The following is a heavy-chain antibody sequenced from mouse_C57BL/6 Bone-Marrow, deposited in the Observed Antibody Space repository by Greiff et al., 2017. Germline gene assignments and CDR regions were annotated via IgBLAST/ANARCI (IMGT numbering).Heavy chain of an antibody. J-gene: IGHJ2*01. Sequence: QVQLQQPGAELVKPGASVKLSCKASGYTFTSYWMQWVKQRPGQGLEWIGEIDPSDSYTNYTQKFKGKATLTVDTSSSTAYMQLSSLTSEDSAVYYCAREGAWTTVVFDYWGQGTTLTVSS. D-gene: IGHD1-1*01. CDR2: IDPSDSYT. CDR1: GYTFTSYW. CDR3: AREGAWTTVVFDY. V-gene: IGHV1-50*01.